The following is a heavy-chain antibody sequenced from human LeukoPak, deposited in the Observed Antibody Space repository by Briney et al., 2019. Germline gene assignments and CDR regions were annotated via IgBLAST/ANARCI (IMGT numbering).Heavy chain of an antibody. J-gene: IGHJ6*04. Sequence: GGSLRLSCAASGFTFSSYAMHWVRQAPGKGLEWVAVISYDGSNKYYADSVKGRFTISRDNSKNTLYLQMNSLRAEDTAVYYCARDFLGELSSGWSYYYYYYGMGVWGKGTTVTVSS. CDR1: GFTFSSYA. V-gene: IGHV3-30*04. CDR2: ISYDGSNK. D-gene: IGHD6-19*01. CDR3: ARDFLGELSSGWSYYYYYYGMGV.